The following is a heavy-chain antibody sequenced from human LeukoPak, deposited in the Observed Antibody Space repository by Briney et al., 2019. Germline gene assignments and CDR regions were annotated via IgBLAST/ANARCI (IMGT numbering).Heavy chain of an antibody. CDR1: GYTFTSHA. J-gene: IGHJ6*02. D-gene: IGHD6-19*01. CDR2: INTNTGNP. V-gene: IGHV7-4-1*02. Sequence: ASVKVSCKASGYTFTSHAMNWVRQAPGQGLEWMGWINTNTGNPTYAQGFTGRFVFSLDTSVSTAYLQISSLKAEDTAVYYCAVAVAGPDYYGMDVWGQGTTVTVSS. CDR3: AVAVAGPDYYGMDV.